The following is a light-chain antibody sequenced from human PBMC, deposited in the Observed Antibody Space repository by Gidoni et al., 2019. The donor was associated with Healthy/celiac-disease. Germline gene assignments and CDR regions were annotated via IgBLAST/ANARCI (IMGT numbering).Light chain of an antibody. Sequence: SYELTQPPSVSVSPGQTARITCSGDALPKKYAYWYQQKPGQAPVLVIYKDSERPSGIPERFSGSSSGTTVTLTISGVQAEDEADYYCQSADSSGTYQVVFGGGTKLTVL. V-gene: IGLV3-25*03. CDR2: KDS. CDR3: QSADSSGTYQVV. J-gene: IGLJ2*01. CDR1: ALPKKY.